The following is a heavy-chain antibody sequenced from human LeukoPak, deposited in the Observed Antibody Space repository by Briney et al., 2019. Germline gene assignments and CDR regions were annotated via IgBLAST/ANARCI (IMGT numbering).Heavy chain of an antibody. V-gene: IGHV3-48*04. CDR3: AREGMATMY. CDR2: ISSSSGTI. D-gene: IGHD5-24*01. Sequence: SGGSLRLSCAASGFTFSSYSMNWVRQAPGKGLEWVSYISSSSGTIYYADSVKGRFTISRDNAKNSLYLQMNSLRAEDTAVYYCAREGMATMYWGQGTLVTVSS. CDR1: GFTFSSYS. J-gene: IGHJ4*02.